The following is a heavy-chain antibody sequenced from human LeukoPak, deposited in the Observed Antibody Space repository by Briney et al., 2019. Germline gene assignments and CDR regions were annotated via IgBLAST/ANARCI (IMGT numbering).Heavy chain of an antibody. CDR1: GGTFSSYA. J-gene: IGHJ4*02. Sequence: SVKVSCKASGGTFSSYAISWVRQAPGQGLEWMGGIIPIFGTANYAQKFQGRVTITADESTSTAYMELSSLRSEDTAVYHCATGLGYCSSTSCPRVAYWGQGTLVTVSS. D-gene: IGHD2-2*01. CDR2: IIPIFGTA. V-gene: IGHV1-69*01. CDR3: ATGLGYCSSTSCPRVAY.